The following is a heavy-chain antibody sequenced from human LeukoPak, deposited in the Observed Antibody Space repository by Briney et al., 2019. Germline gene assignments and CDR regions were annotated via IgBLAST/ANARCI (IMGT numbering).Heavy chain of an antibody. CDR1: GYNLTELS. V-gene: IGHV1-69*13. CDR3: ARDRVLYCSSTSCAIDYYYGMDV. Sequence: ASVKVSCKVSGYNLTELSMHWVRQAPGQGLEWMGGIIPIFGTANYAQKFQGRVTITADESTSTAYMELSSLRSEDTAVYYCARDRVLYCSSTSCAIDYYYGMDVWGQGTTVTVSS. D-gene: IGHD2-2*01. J-gene: IGHJ6*02. CDR2: IIPIFGTA.